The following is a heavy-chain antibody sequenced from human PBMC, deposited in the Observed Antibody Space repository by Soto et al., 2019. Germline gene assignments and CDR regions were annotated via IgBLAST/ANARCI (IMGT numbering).Heavy chain of an antibody. CDR3: VRDGTKTLRDWFDP. Sequence: ETLSLTCTVSGASISGFYWSWIRKSAGKGLEWIGRIYATGTTDYNPSLRSRVMMSVDTSKKQFSLKLRSVTAADTAVYYCVRDGTKTLRDWFDPWGQGISVTVSS. J-gene: IGHJ5*02. D-gene: IGHD1-1*01. CDR2: IYATGTT. V-gene: IGHV4-4*07. CDR1: GASISGFY.